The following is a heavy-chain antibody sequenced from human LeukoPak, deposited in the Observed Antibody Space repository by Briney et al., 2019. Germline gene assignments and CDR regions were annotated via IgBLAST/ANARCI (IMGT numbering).Heavy chain of an antibody. J-gene: IGHJ4*02. Sequence: GGSLRLSCAASGLTFSSYSMNWVRQAPGKGLEWVSSISSSSSYINYADSVKGRFTISRDNAKNSLYLQMNSLRAEDTAVYYCARATLQLWFFDYWGQGTLVTVSS. CDR2: ISSSSSYI. V-gene: IGHV3-21*01. D-gene: IGHD5-18*01. CDR1: GLTFSSYS. CDR3: ARATLQLWFFDY.